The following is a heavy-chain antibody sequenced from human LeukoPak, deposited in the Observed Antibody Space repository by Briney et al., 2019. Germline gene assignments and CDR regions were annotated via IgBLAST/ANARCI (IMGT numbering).Heavy chain of an antibody. CDR2: ISSSSYI. D-gene: IGHD6-19*01. V-gene: IGHV3-21*01. CDR1: GFTFSSYS. CDR3: ARDLSAVAGTYYFDY. Sequence: GGSLRLSCAASGFTFSSYSMNWFRKSPGKGLEWVSSISSSSYIYYADSVKGRFTISRDNAKNSLYLQMNSLRAEDTAVYYCARDLSAVAGTYYFDYWGQGTLVTVSS. J-gene: IGHJ4*02.